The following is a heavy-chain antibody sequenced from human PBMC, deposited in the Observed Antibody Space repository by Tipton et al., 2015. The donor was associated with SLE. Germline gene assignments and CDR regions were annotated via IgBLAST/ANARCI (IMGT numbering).Heavy chain of an antibody. CDR2: IYDSETS. Sequence: TLSLTCSVSGASLTRGGFYWNWVRQLPGKGLGWIGYIYDSETSSYNPTLRSRGTLSLDTSKNQFSLELRSVTAADTAVYYCARQRIGAFAFWGPGTLVTVSS. V-gene: IGHV4-31*03. CDR1: GASLTRGGFY. CDR3: ARQRIGAFAF. J-gene: IGHJ4*02. D-gene: IGHD3-16*01.